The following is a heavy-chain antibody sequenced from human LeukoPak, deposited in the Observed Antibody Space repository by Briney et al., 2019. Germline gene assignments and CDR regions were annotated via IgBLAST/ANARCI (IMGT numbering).Heavy chain of an antibody. Sequence: GGSLRLSCAASGFTFSSYAMHWVRQAPGKGLEYVSVISSNGGSTYYANSVKGRFTISRDNSKNTLYLQMGSLRAEDMAVYYCARGGPFQWELLVYWGQGTLDTVSS. CDR2: ISSNGGST. J-gene: IGHJ4*02. V-gene: IGHV3-64*01. CDR1: GFTFSSYA. D-gene: IGHD1-26*01. CDR3: ARGGPFQWELLVY.